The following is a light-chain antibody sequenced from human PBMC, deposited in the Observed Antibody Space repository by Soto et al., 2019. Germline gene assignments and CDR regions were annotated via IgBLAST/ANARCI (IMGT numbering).Light chain of an antibody. V-gene: IGLV2-14*01. CDR2: DVS. CDR1: SSDVGGYNY. CDR3: GSYTSDTTLVV. Sequence: QLVLTQPASVSGSPGQSVTISCTGTSSDVGGYNYVSWYQQYPGKAPKLMIYDVSNRPSGVSNRFSGSKSGNTASLTISGLQAEDEADYYCGSYTSDTTLVVFGGGTKLTVL. J-gene: IGLJ3*02.